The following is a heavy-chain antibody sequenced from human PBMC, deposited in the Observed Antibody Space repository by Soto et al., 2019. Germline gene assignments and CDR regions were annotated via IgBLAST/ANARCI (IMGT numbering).Heavy chain of an antibody. CDR1: GFTFTSSA. Sequence: ASVKVSCKASGFTFTSSAMQWVRQARGQRLEWIGWIVVGSGNTNYAQKFQKRVTITRDMSTSTAYMELSSLRSEDTAVYYCAAAPGLHLGELSLTYWGQGTLVTVSS. V-gene: IGHV1-58*02. J-gene: IGHJ4*02. D-gene: IGHD3-16*02. CDR3: AAAPGLHLGELSLTY. CDR2: IVVGSGNT.